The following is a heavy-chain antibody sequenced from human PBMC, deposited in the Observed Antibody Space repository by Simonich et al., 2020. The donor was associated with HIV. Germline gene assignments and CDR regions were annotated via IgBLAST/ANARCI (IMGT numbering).Heavy chain of an antibody. J-gene: IGHJ1*01. V-gene: IGHV4-34*01. Sequence: QVQLQQWGAGLLKPSETLSLTCAVYGGSFRGYYWSWIRQPPGKGLEWIGEINHSGSTNYNPSLKSLVTISVDTSKNQFSLKLSSVTAADTAVYYCARLTAGGLGEYFQHWGQGTLVTVSS. CDR3: ARLTAGGLGEYFQH. CDR2: INHSGST. D-gene: IGHD6-13*01. CDR1: GGSFRGYY.